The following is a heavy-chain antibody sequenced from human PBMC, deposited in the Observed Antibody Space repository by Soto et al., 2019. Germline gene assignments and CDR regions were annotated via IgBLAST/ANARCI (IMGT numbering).Heavy chain of an antibody. CDR2: IYYSGST. CDR3: ARGAYSSSWFDAFEI. D-gene: IGHD6-13*01. Sequence: SETLSLTCTVSGGSISSYYWSWIRQPPGKGLEWIGYIYYSGSTNYNPSLKSRVTISVDTSKNQFSLKLSSVTAADTAVYYCARGAYSSSWFDAFEIWGQRKMLTVS. CDR1: GGSISSYY. J-gene: IGHJ3*02. V-gene: IGHV4-59*01.